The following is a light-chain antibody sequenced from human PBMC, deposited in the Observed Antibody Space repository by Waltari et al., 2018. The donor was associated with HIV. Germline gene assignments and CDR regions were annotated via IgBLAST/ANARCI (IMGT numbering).Light chain of an antibody. CDR2: KVS. J-gene: IGKJ1*01. Sequence: DVVMTQSPLSLPVTLGQPASISRRSSQSLVHRDGNTYLTWFQQRPGQSPRRLIYKVSNRDSGVPDRFSGSGSGTDFTLQISRVEAEDVGIYYCMQGTHWPPWTFGQGTKVEIK. CDR1: QSLVHRDGNTY. CDR3: MQGTHWPPWT. V-gene: IGKV2-30*02.